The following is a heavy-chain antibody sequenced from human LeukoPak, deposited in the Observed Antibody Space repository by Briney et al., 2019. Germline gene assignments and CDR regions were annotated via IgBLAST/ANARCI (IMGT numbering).Heavy chain of an antibody. V-gene: IGHV3-7*04. CDR2: IKEDGSKI. CDR1: GFTFTTNW. Sequence: GGSLRLSCAASGFTFTTNWMSWVRQTPGKGREWVANIKEDGSKIYYVDSVRGRFTISRDNAKNSLYLQMDSLRAEDTAVYYCARESTVAGTIFDFWGQGTLVTVSS. J-gene: IGHJ4*02. CDR3: ARESTVAGTIFDF. D-gene: IGHD6-19*01.